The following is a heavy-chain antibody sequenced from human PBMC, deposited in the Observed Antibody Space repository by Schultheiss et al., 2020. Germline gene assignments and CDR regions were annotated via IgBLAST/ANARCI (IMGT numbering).Heavy chain of an antibody. CDR1: QFTFSSHP. Sequence: GGSLRLSCAASQFTFSSHPMHWVRQAPGKGLEWVADIKCDGSEKYYVDSVKGRLTISRDNAKNSLYLQVNSLRAEDMTVYYCAKDHEPYYDSSGYYDYWGQGTLVTVSS. CDR3: AKDHEPYYDSSGYYDY. J-gene: IGHJ4*02. CDR2: IKCDGSEK. V-gene: IGHV3-52*01. D-gene: IGHD3-22*01.